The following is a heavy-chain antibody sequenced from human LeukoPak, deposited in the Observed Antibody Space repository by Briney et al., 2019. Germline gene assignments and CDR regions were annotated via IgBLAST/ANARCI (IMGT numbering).Heavy chain of an antibody. CDR2: IYYSGGT. Sequence: SETLSLTCTVSGGSISGSSYYWGWIRQTPGKGLEWIGSIYYSGGTNYNPSLKSRLTISVDTSKNHFSLKLSSVTAADAAVYYCATLRTSGWYFDYWGQGTLVTVSS. D-gene: IGHD6-19*01. CDR1: GGSISGSSYY. CDR3: ATLRTSGWYFDY. V-gene: IGHV4-39*02. J-gene: IGHJ4*02.